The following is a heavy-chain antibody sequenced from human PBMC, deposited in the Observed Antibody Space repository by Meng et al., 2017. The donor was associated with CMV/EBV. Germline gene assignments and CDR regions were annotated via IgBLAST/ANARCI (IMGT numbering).Heavy chain of an antibody. D-gene: IGHD2-15*01. CDR2: ISYGGINT. Sequence: GESLKISCAASGFTFTNNAMHWVRQAPGKGLEWVAVISYGGINTYHADPVRGRFTISRDNSKNTVYLQMNSLRADGTAVYYCARDRGASVVAAARGYFYYGMDVWGQGTTVTVSS. V-gene: IGHV3-30-3*01. CDR3: ARDRGASVVAAARGYFYYGMDV. J-gene: IGHJ6*02. CDR1: GFTFTNNA.